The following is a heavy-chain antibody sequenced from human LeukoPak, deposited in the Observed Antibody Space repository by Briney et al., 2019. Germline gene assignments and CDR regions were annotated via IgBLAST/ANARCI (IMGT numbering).Heavy chain of an antibody. CDR2: ISSSSSYI. Sequence: GGSLRLSCVASGFTFDVYAMSWVRQAPGKGLEWVSSISSSSSYIYYADSVKGRFTISRDNAKNSLYLQMNSLRAEDTAVYYCAREDGSGFDYWGQGTLVTVSS. V-gene: IGHV3-21*01. D-gene: IGHD6-19*01. CDR3: AREDGSGFDY. J-gene: IGHJ4*02. CDR1: GFTFDVYA.